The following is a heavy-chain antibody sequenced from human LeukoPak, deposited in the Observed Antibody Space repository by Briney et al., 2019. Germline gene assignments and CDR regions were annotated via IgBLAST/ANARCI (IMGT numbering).Heavy chain of an antibody. J-gene: IGHJ4*02. CDR2: INGDGSNT. D-gene: IGHD3-22*01. CDR3: ARVTGDTSSYRPCNY. Sequence: GGSLRLSCAASGFTFSSHWMHWVRQAPGKGLVWVSRINGDGSNTTYADSVKGRFTISRDNAKNTLYLQMNSLRAEDTAMYYCARVTGDTSSYRPCNYWGQGTLVTVSS. CDR1: GFTFSSHW. V-gene: IGHV3-74*03.